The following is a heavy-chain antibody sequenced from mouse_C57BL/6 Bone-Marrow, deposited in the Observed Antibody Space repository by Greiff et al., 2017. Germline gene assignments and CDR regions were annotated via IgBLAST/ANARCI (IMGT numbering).Heavy chain of an antibody. D-gene: IGHD1-1*02. Sequence: VKLVESGPELVKPGASVKLSCKASGYTFTSYDINWVKQRPGQGLEWIGWIYPRDGSTKYNEKIKGKVTLTVDTSSSTAYMELHSLTSEYSAVYFCTILYYWGQGTTLTVSS. J-gene: IGHJ2*01. CDR2: IYPRDGST. CDR3: TILYY. CDR1: GYTFTSYD. V-gene: IGHV1-85*01.